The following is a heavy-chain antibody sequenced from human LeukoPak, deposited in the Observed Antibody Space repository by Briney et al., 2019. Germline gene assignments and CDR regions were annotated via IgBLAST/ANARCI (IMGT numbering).Heavy chain of an antibody. Sequence: GGSLKISCKGSGYSFTSYWIGWVRQMPGKGLEWMGIIYPGDSDTRYSPSFQGQVTISADKSISTAYLQWSSLKASDTAMYYRARHRVTAMDRHYYYYYYMDVWGKGTTVTVSS. D-gene: IGHD5-18*01. V-gene: IGHV5-51*01. CDR3: ARHRVTAMDRHYYYYYYMDV. CDR1: GYSFTSYW. CDR2: IYPGDSDT. J-gene: IGHJ6*03.